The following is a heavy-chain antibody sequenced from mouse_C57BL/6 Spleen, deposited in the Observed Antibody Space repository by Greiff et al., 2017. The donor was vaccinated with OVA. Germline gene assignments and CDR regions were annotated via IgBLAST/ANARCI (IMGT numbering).Heavy chain of an antibody. CDR3: AREEGATGYFDY. J-gene: IGHJ2*01. Sequence: VQLQQPGAELVRPGSSVKLSCKASGYTFTSYWMHWVKQRPIQGLEWIGNIDPSDSETHYNQKFKDKATLTVDKSSSTAYMQLSSLTSEDSAVYYCAREEGATGYFDYWGQGTTLTVSS. CDR2: IDPSDSET. V-gene: IGHV1-52*01. D-gene: IGHD3-1*01. CDR1: GYTFTSYW.